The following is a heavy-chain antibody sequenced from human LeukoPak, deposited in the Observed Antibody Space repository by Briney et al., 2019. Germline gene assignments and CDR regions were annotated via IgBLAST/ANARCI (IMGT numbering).Heavy chain of an antibody. D-gene: IGHD1-7*01. CDR1: GFTFSHYW. V-gene: IGHV3-74*01. CDR2: IKGDGSIT. Sequence: PGGSLRLSCAASGFTFSHYWMHWVRQTPGKGLVCISRIKGDGSITNYADSVKGRFTISRDNAKNSLYLQMNGLRAEDTAAYYCARGATDTTRWFDPWGQGTLVTVSS. J-gene: IGHJ5*02. CDR3: ARGATDTTRWFDP.